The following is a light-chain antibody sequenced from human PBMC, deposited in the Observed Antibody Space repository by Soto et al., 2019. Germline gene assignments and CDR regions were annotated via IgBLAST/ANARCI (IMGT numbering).Light chain of an antibody. CDR3: QQRSNWPPYT. CDR2: DAS. Sequence: DIVLTQSPATLSLSPGERATLSCRASQSLSSYLAWYQQKPGQAPRLLIYDASNMATGIPARFSGSGSGTDFALTISSLEPEDFSVYYCQQRSNWPPYTFGQGTKLEIK. V-gene: IGKV3-11*01. J-gene: IGKJ2*01. CDR1: QSLSSY.